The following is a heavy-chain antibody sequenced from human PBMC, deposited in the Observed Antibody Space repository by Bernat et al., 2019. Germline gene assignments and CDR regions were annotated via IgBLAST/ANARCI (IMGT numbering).Heavy chain of an antibody. Sequence: EVQLVESGGGLVKPGGSLRLSCAASGFTFSSYSMNWVRQAPGKGLEWVSSISSSSSYLYYADSVKGRFTISRDNAKNSLYLQMNSLRAEDTAVYYCARGPMIVVVMRVDDAFDIWGQGTMVTVSS. CDR3: ARGPMIVVVMRVDDAFDI. D-gene: IGHD3-22*01. V-gene: IGHV3-21*01. CDR2: ISSSSSYL. CDR1: GFTFSSYS. J-gene: IGHJ3*02.